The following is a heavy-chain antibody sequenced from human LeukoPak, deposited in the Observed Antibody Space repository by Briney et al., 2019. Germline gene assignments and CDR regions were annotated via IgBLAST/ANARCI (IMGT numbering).Heavy chain of an antibody. CDR3: ARIISSWVYFDY. D-gene: IGHD6-13*01. Sequence: GGSLRLSCAASGFTFSSYSMNWVRQAPGKGLEWVSSISSSSSYIYYADSVKGRFTISRDNSKNTLYLQMNSLRAEDTAVYYCARIISSWVYFDYWGQGTLVTVSS. J-gene: IGHJ4*02. V-gene: IGHV3-21*01. CDR2: ISSSSSYI. CDR1: GFTFSSYS.